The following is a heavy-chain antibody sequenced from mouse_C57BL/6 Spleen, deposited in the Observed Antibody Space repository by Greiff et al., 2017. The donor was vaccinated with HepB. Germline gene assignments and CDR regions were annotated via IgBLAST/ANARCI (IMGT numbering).Heavy chain of an antibody. CDR2: ISGGGGNT. D-gene: IGHD2-2*01. CDR3: ARHSMVTTYFDY. CDR1: GFTFSSYT. V-gene: IGHV5-9*01. J-gene: IGHJ2*01. Sequence: EVMLVESGGGLVKPGGSLKLSCAASGFTFSSYTMSWVRQTPEKRLEWVATISGGGGNTYYPDSVKGRFTISRDNAKNTLYLQMSSLRSEDTALYYCARHSMVTTYFDYWGQGTTLTVAS.